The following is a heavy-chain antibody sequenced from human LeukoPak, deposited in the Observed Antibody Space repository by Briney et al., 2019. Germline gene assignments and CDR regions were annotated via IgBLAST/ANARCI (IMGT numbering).Heavy chain of an antibody. CDR3: AKGWQGYYTTWLAS. Sequence: PGGSLRLSCAASGFTFSSYEMNWVRQAPGKGLEWVSYISNSGDNTYYADSVKGRFTTSRDNFKNTLYLQMNSLRAEDTALYYCAKGWQGYYTTWLASWGQGTLATVSS. V-gene: IGHV3-23*01. D-gene: IGHD6-19*01. CDR1: GFTFSSYE. J-gene: IGHJ5*02. CDR2: ISNSGDNT.